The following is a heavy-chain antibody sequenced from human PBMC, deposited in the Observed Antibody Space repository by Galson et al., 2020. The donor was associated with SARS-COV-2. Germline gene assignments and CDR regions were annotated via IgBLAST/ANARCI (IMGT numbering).Heavy chain of an antibody. CDR3: ARQSPSGDWV. Sequence: ASVKVSCKASGYTFTGYYMHWVRQVPGQGLEWMGWINPNSGATLFEQKFQGRVTMTRDTSISTGYMEVNSLKSDDTAVYFCARQSPSGDWVWGQGSLVTVSS. J-gene: IGHJ1*01. D-gene: IGHD2-21*01. CDR2: INPNSGAT. CDR1: GYTFTGYY. V-gene: IGHV1-2*02.